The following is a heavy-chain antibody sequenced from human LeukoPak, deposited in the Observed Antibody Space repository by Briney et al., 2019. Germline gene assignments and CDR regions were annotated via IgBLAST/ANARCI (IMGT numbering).Heavy chain of an antibody. Sequence: SETLSLTSTLSGGSIRRYNWSCIRPPPRKRLESVGRIFSGGSTKYHPALKSRVTMSVDTSKNHFSLKLSSVTAADTAVYYCARRDYYGSGSYYNLFDYWGQGTLVTVSS. CDR3: ARRDYYGSGSYYNLFDY. V-gene: IGHV4-4*07. CDR1: GGSIRRYN. D-gene: IGHD3-10*01. J-gene: IGHJ4*02. CDR2: IFSGGST.